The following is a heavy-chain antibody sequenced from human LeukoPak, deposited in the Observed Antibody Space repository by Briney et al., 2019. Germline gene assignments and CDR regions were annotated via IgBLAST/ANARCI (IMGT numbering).Heavy chain of an antibody. D-gene: IGHD2-15*01. V-gene: IGHV4-4*07. Sequence: PSETLSLTCTVSGGSISSYYWSWIRQPAGKGLEWIGRIYTSGSTNYNPSLKSRVTMSVDTSKNQFSLKLSSVTAADTAVYYCARAFATVRVVPRALDIWGQGTMVTVSS. CDR3: ARAFATVRVVPRALDI. CDR2: IYTSGST. CDR1: GGSISSYY. J-gene: IGHJ3*02.